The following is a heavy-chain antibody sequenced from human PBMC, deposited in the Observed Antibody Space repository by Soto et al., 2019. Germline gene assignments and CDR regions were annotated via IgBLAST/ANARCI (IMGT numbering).Heavy chain of an antibody. CDR1: GGSMICYY. CDR3: ARPIVATETFDY. V-gene: IGHV4-59*08. CDR2: IYYAGST. Sequence: QVRLQESGPGLVKPSETLSLTCTVSGGSMICYYWSWIRQPPGRGLEWIGFIYYAGSTQYNPSLNSRITISVDTSKNQFSLTVTSVTAADTAVYYCARPIVATETFDYWGQGTLVTVSS. D-gene: IGHD5-12*01. J-gene: IGHJ4*02.